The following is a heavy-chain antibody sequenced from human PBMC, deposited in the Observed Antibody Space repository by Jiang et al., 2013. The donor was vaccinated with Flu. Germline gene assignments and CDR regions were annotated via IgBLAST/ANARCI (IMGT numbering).Heavy chain of an antibody. V-gene: IGHV1-8*01. CDR3: ARAFDFWSGRTYDAFDI. CDR1: GYTFTTYN. J-gene: IGHJ3*02. D-gene: IGHD3-3*01. CDR2: VNPKSGDT. Sequence: EVKKPGASVKVSCQASGYTFTTYNINWVRQATGQGLEWMGWVNPKSGDTGYAQKFQGRVTMTRSTSISTAYMEVSSLKSEDSAIYYCARAFDFWSGRTYDAFDIWGQGTMVTVSS.